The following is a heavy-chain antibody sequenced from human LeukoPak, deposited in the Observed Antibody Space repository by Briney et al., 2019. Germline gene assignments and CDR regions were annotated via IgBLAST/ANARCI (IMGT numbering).Heavy chain of an antibody. CDR3: TKAPPYGSGWSKGVLDY. CDR1: GGSFSGYY. CDR2: IYHSGST. Sequence: SETLSLTCAVYGGSFSGYYWSWIRQPPGKGLEWIGEIYHSGSTNYNPSLKSRVTISVDKSKNQFSLEMTSVTAADTAVYYCTKAPPYGSGWSKGVLDYWGQGTLVTVSS. J-gene: IGHJ4*02. V-gene: IGHV4-34*01. D-gene: IGHD6-19*01.